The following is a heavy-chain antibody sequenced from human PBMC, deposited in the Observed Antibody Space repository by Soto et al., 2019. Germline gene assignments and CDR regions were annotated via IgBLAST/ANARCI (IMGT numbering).Heavy chain of an antibody. CDR3: ARDFNDSSGY. CDR1: GFTFSSYA. CDR2: ISYDGSNK. J-gene: IGHJ4*02. D-gene: IGHD3-22*01. Sequence: VGSLRLSCAASGFTFSSYAMHWVRQAPGKGLEWVAVISYDGSNKYYADSVKGRFTISRDNSKNTLYLQMNSLRAEDTAVYYCARDFNDSSGYWGQGTLVTVSS. V-gene: IGHV3-30-3*01.